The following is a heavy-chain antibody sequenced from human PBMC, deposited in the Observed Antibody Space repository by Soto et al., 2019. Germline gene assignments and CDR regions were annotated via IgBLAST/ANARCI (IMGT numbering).Heavy chain of an antibody. CDR1: GFTFSDHL. D-gene: IGHD2-8*02. CDR2: INPDNGNT. J-gene: IGHJ3*01. CDR3: ARDILSVGPRANDAVDV. Sequence: QVQLVQSGAEVRKPGASVNISCRASGFTFSDHLINWVRQVPGQSLEWMGWINPDNGNTTYSQTFQGRVTISRHSSASRVYVDVSDLTSEDTAVFYCARDILSVGPRANDAVDVWGQGTMVTVSS. V-gene: IGHV1-3*01.